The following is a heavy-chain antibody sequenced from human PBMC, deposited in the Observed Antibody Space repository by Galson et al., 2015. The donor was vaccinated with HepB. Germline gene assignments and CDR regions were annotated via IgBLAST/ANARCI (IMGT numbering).Heavy chain of an antibody. CDR3: ARHYFSAWPDTPLDY. Sequence: SLRLFCAASGFTFSTYWMSWVRQAPGKGLGWVASIKQDGSEKYYVDSVEGRFTISRDNAKNSLYLQMNSLRAEDTAVYYCARHYFSAWPDTPLDYWGQGTLVTVSS. J-gene: IGHJ4*02. D-gene: IGHD6-19*01. CDR1: GFTFSTYW. CDR2: IKQDGSEK. V-gene: IGHV3-7*03.